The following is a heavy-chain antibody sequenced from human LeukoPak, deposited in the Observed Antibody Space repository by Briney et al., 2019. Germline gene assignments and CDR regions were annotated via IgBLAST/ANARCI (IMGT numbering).Heavy chain of an antibody. Sequence: GGSLRLSCSASGFTFSDYYMSWIRQAPGKGLEWVSYISNSDTTIYYADSVKGRFTVSRDNAKSSLYLQINSLGVEDTAVYYCTTEGLTYDILTGYYQTLFDYWGQGTLVTVSS. CDR1: GFTFSDYY. CDR2: ISNSDTTI. CDR3: TTEGLTYDILTGYYQTLFDY. V-gene: IGHV3-11*01. D-gene: IGHD3-9*01. J-gene: IGHJ4*02.